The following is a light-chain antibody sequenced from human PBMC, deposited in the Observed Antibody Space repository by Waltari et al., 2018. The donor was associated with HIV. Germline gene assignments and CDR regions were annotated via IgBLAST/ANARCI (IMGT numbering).Light chain of an antibody. V-gene: IGLV1-44*01. CDR2: SDN. CDR3: AAWDDSLNGPL. Sequence: QSVLTQPPSASGTPGHRVTISCSGSSSHIGSNAENWYQQVPGTAPKLLIYSDNQRPSGVPDRFSGSKSGTSASLAISGLQSEDEANDYCAAWDDSLNGPLFGGGTKLTVL. CDR1: SSHIGSNA. J-gene: IGLJ3*02.